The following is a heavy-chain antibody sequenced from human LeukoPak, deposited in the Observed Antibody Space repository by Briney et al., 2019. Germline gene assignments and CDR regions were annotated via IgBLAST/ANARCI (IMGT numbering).Heavy chain of an antibody. J-gene: IGHJ6*02. CDR3: ARELGYSSSSGIGYYYYYGMDV. V-gene: IGHV3-21*01. CDR1: GFTFSHYS. D-gene: IGHD6-6*01. Sequence: GGSLRLSCAASGFTFSHYSMNWVRQAPGKGLEWVSSISSSSSYIYYADSVKGRFTISRDNAKNSLYLQMNSLRAEDTAVYYCARELGYSSSSGIGYYYYYGMDVWGQGTTVTVSS. CDR2: ISSSSSYI.